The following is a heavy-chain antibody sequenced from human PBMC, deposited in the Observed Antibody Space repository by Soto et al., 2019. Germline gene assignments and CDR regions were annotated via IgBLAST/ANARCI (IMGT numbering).Heavy chain of an antibody. D-gene: IGHD5-18*01. CDR2: ITDSGSST. J-gene: IGHJ4*02. V-gene: IGHV3-23*01. CDR3: AKGGYTYGFDF. CDR1: GFTFSSYA. Sequence: GGSLRLSCVVSGFTFSSYAMSWVRQAPGKGLEWVSIITDSGSSTFYADSVNGRFTISRDNSKNTLYLQMNSLRAEDTAVYYCAKGGYTYGFDFWGQGALVTVSS.